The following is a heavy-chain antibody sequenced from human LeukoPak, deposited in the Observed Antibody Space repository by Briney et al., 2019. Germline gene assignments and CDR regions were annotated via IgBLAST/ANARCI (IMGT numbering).Heavy chain of an antibody. CDR2: IIPIFGTA. Sequence: GASVKVSCKASGGTFSSYAISWVRQAPGQWLEWMGGIIPIFGTANYAQKFQGRVTITADESTSTAYMELSSLRSEDTAVYYCARVNRAAQSPLYYWGQGTLVTVSS. J-gene: IGHJ4*02. V-gene: IGHV1-69*13. CDR1: GGTFSSYA. D-gene: IGHD3-10*01. CDR3: ARVNRAAQSPLYY.